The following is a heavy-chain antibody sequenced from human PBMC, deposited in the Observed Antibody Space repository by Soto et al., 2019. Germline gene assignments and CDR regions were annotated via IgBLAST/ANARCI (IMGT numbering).Heavy chain of an antibody. J-gene: IGHJ4*02. CDR2: IVVGSGNT. D-gene: IGHD3-10*01. CDR1: GFTFTSSA. CDR3: AAPLFYGSGSYSDY. Sequence: GASVKVSCKASGFTFTSSAVQWVRQARGQRLEWIGWIVVGSGNTNYAQKFQERVTITRDMSTGAAYVELSSLRSEDTAVYYCAAPLFYGSGSYSDYWGQGTLVTVSS. V-gene: IGHV1-58*01.